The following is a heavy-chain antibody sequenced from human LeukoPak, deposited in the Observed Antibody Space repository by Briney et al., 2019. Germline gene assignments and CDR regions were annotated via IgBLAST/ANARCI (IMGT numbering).Heavy chain of an antibody. D-gene: IGHD4-23*01. J-gene: IGHJ5*02. CDR2: IYYSGST. CDR1: GGSISSGGYY. Sequence: PSQTLSLTCTVSGGSISSGGYYWSWIRQHPGKGLEWIGYIYYSGSTYYNPSLKSRVTISVDTSKNQFSLKLSSVTAADTAVYYCARVSAGGGGNYWFDPWGQGTLVTVSS. CDR3: ARVSAGGGGNYWFDP. V-gene: IGHV4-31*03.